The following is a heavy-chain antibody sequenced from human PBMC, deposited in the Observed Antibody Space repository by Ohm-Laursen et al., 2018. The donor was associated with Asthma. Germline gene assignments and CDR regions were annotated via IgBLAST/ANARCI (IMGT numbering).Heavy chain of an antibody. CDR1: GFTFRSYA. D-gene: IGHD3/OR15-3a*01. CDR3: ATWTGNYPLDV. CDR2: GGSYYDGGLK. Sequence: SLRLSCSASGFTFRSYAMHWVRQAPGKGLEWVAVGGSYYDGGLKYYADSVKGRFTISRDNSKNTLYLLLNSLRADDTAVYYCATWTGNYPLDVWGQGTKVTVSS. V-gene: IGHV3-30-3*01. J-gene: IGHJ6*02.